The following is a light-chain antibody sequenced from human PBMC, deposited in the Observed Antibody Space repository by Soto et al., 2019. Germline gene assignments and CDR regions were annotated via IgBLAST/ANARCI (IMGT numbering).Light chain of an antibody. J-gene: IGKJ4*01. V-gene: IGKV3-15*01. CDR2: GAS. CDR1: QSVSSD. CDR3: QQYSNWPLT. Sequence: IVLTQSPGTLSLTPCERATLSCMASQSVSSDLAWYHQKPGQAPRLLIFGASTRAAGIPARFSGSGSGTEFTLSISSLQSEDFAVYYCQQYSNWPLTFGGGTKVDIK.